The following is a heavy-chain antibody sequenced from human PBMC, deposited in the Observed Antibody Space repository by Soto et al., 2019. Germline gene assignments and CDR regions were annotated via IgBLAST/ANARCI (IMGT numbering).Heavy chain of an antibody. J-gene: IGHJ6*02. V-gene: IGHV4-61*08. CDR1: GASISIVDYY. CDR2: IYYTAST. D-gene: IGHD6-6*01. Sequence: SDTLSLTCTVSGASISIVDYYWSWIRQPPGKGLEGIGYIYYTASTYYTPSLKSRVTISVDTSRNQFSLKLSSVTAAVTAVYYCARGYSISSNKLAAPYYYYYGMDVWGQGTSVTVSS. CDR3: ARGYSISSNKLAAPYYYYYGMDV.